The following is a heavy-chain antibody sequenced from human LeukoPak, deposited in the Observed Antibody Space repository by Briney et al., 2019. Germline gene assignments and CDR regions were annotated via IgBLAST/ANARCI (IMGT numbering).Heavy chain of an antibody. Sequence: ASVKVSCKASGYTFTGYYMHWVRQAPGQGLEWMGWINPNSGGTNYAQKFQGRVTMTRDTSISTAYMDLSRLRSDHTALYYCARTRSLGVITMDYWGQGTLVTVSS. J-gene: IGHJ4*02. V-gene: IGHV1-2*02. CDR3: ARTRSLGVITMDY. D-gene: IGHD3-22*01. CDR1: GYTFTGYY. CDR2: INPNSGGT.